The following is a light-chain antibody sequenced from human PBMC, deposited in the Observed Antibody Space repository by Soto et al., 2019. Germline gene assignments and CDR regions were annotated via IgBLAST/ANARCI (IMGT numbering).Light chain of an antibody. V-gene: IGKV1-5*01. Sequence: DIQMTQSPSTLSASVGDRVTITCRASESISGRLAWYQQKPGKAPKLLIYDASTRATGIPDRFSGSGSGTEFTLTISSLQSGDFAVYYCQEYNNWPIYTFGQGTKLEIK. CDR2: DAS. CDR1: ESISGR. CDR3: QEYNNWPIYT. J-gene: IGKJ2*01.